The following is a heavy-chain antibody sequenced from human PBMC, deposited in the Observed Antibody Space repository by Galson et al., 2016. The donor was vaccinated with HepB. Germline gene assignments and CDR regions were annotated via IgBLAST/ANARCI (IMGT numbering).Heavy chain of an antibody. D-gene: IGHD2/OR15-2a*01. Sequence: SVKVSCKVSGYTLTELSMHWVRQAPGKGPEWMGGLDPENGETIYAQKFQGRVTMTEDTSTDTAYMELNSLRSEDTAVYYCATLGNSGSYFDYWGQGTLVTVSS. V-gene: IGHV1-24*01. J-gene: IGHJ4*02. CDR1: GYTLTELS. CDR2: LDPENGET. CDR3: ATLGNSGSYFDY.